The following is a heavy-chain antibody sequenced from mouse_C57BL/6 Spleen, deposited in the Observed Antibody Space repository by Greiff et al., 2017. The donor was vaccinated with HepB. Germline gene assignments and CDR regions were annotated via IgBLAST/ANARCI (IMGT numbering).Heavy chain of an antibody. CDR2: ISSGGSYT. Sequence: EVNLVESGGDLVKPGGSLKLSCAASGFTFSSYGMSWVRQTPDKRLEWVATISSGGSYTYYPDSVKGRFTISRDNAKNTLYLQMSSLKSEDTAMYYCARRPIYDGYYNWYFDVWGTGTTVTVSS. CDR1: GFTFSSYG. D-gene: IGHD2-3*01. V-gene: IGHV5-6*02. CDR3: ARRPIYDGYYNWYFDV. J-gene: IGHJ1*03.